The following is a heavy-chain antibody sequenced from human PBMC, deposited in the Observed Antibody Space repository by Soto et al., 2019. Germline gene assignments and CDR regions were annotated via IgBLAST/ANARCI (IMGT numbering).Heavy chain of an antibody. V-gene: IGHV4-59*01. CDR2: IYYSGST. CDR3: ARGGIAARPSYNY. J-gene: IGHJ4*02. D-gene: IGHD6-6*01. Sequence: SETLSLTCTVSGGFISSYYWSWIRQPPGKGLEWIGYIYYSGSTNYNPSLKSRVTISVDTSKNQFSLKLSSVTAADTAVYYCARGGIAARPSYNYWGQGTLVTVSS. CDR1: GGFISSYY.